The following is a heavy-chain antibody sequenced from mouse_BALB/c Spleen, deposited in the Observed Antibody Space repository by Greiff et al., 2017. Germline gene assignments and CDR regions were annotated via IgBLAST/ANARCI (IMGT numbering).Heavy chain of an antibody. CDR1: GFNIKDTY. J-gene: IGHJ3*01. D-gene: IGHD1-2*01. CDR2: IDPADGNT. Sequence: EVKLMESGAELVKPGASVKLSCTASGFNIKDTYMHWVKQTPEQGLEWIGRIDPADGNTKYDPKFQGKATITADTSSNTAYLQLSSLTSEDTAVYYCATPAATFQFAYWGQGTLVTVSA. V-gene: IGHV14-3*02. CDR3: ATPAATFQFAY.